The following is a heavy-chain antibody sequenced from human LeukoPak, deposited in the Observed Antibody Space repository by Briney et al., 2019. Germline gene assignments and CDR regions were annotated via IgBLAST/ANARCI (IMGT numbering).Heavy chain of an antibody. J-gene: IGHJ4*02. Sequence: GGSLRLSCAASGFTFSSYAMHWVRQAPGKGLEWVAVISYDGSNKYYADSVKGRFTISRDNSKNTLYLQMNNLRAADTPVYYSAQLEVVWGQGTLVTVSS. V-gene: IGHV3-30*04. CDR2: ISYDGSNK. CDR3: AQLEVV. CDR1: GFTFSSYA. D-gene: IGHD3-3*01.